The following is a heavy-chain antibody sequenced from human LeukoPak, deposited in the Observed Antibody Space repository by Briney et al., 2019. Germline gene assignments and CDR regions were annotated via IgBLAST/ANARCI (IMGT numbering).Heavy chain of an antibody. J-gene: IGHJ5*02. Sequence: SETLSLTCTVSGGSISTYYWSWIRQPPGKGLEWIGEINHSGSTNYNPSLKSRVTISVDTSKNQFSLKLSSVTAADTAVYYCARGGGGSNNWFDPWGQGTLVTVSS. V-gene: IGHV4-34*01. D-gene: IGHD1-26*01. CDR3: ARGGGGSNNWFDP. CDR1: GGSISTYY. CDR2: INHSGST.